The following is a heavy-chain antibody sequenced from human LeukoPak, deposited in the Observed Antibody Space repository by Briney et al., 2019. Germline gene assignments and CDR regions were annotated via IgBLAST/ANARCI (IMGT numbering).Heavy chain of an antibody. D-gene: IGHD2-15*01. V-gene: IGHV3-33*01. CDR2: IWYAGSHK. J-gene: IGHJ4*02. Sequence: GRSLRLSCGASGFSFSNYGMHWVRQAPGKGLEWMAVIWYAGSHKYYADSVKGRFTISRENSRNTLYLQLNSLRPEDTAVYYCARDLLRCGRGGFDSWGQGTLVTVSS. CDR1: GFSFSNYG. CDR3: ARDLLRCGRGGFDS.